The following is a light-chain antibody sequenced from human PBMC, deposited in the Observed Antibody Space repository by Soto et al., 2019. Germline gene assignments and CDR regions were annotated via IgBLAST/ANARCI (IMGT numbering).Light chain of an antibody. CDR1: SSDVVGYNY. Sequence: QSVLTQPASVSGSPGQAITSSFTGNSSDVVGYNYVSWYQHHPGKAPKLMIFDVSNRPSGVSNRFSGYKSGNTASLTISGLQPEDEADYYCSSYTTSNTRQIVFGTGTKVTVL. CDR2: DVS. J-gene: IGLJ1*01. V-gene: IGLV2-14*03. CDR3: SSYTTSNTRQIV.